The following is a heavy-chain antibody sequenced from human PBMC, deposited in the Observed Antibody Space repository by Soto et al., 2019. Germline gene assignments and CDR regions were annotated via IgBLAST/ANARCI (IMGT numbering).Heavy chain of an antibody. CDR1: GFTFSSYA. CDR3: ARVVYCGGDCYSSSIDY. D-gene: IGHD2-21*02. J-gene: IGHJ4*02. V-gene: IGHV3-30-3*01. CDR2: ISYDGSNK. Sequence: GGSLRLSCAASGFTFSSYAMHWVRQAPGKGLEWVAVISYDGSNKYYADSVKGRFTISRDNSKNTLYLQMNSLRAEDTAVYYCARVVYCGGDCYSSSIDYWGQGTLVTLSS.